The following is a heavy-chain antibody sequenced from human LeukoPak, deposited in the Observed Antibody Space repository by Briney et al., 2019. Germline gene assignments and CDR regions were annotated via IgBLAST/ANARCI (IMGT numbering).Heavy chain of an antibody. V-gene: IGHV6-1*01. CDR1: GDSVSSNSVA. Sequence: SQTLSLTCAISGDSVSSNSVAWNWIRQSPSRGLEWLGRTYYRSKWYNDYAVSVKSRITINPDTSKNQFSLQLNSVTPEDTAVYYCARQRLCQGRGDYYGMDVWGQGTTVTVSS. D-gene: IGHD1-26*01. J-gene: IGHJ6*02. CDR3: ARQRLCQGRGDYYGMDV. CDR2: TYYRSKWYN.